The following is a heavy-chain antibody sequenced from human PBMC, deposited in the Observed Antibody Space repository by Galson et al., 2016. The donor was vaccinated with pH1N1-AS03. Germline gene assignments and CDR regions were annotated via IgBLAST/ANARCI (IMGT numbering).Heavy chain of an antibody. J-gene: IGHJ3*02. CDR2: ISSDGGST. V-gene: IGHV3-64*02. D-gene: IGHD1-7*01. CDR1: GFIFSNHG. Sequence: SLRLSCAASGFIFSNHGMHWARQAPGKGPEFVARISSDGGSTYYADSVKGRFTISRDRTSLSLQMNSLRAEDTAVYYCARENWNYVAFDIWGQGTMVTVSS. CDR3: ARENWNYVAFDI.